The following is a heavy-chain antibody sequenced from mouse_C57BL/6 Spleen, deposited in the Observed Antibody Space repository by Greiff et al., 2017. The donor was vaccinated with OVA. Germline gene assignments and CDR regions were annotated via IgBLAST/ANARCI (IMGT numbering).Heavy chain of an antibody. V-gene: IGHV14-4*01. J-gene: IGHJ2*01. Sequence: VQLQQSGAELVRPGASVKLSCTASGFNIKDDYMHWVKQRPEQGLEWIGWIDPENGDTEYASKFQGKATITADTSSNTAYLQLSSLTSEDSAVYYCTRSRITTVVATDYWGQGTTLTVSS. CDR3: TRSRITTVVATDY. D-gene: IGHD1-1*01. CDR1: GFNIKDDY. CDR2: IDPENGDT.